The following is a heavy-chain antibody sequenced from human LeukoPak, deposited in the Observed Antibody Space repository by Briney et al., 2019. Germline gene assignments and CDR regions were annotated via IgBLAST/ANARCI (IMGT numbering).Heavy chain of an antibody. CDR1: GFTFSSYW. CDR2: INSDGSST. V-gene: IGHV3-74*01. CDR3: ARDLPFGGREYDFWSGYFFDP. J-gene: IGHJ5*02. D-gene: IGHD3-3*01. Sequence: QTGGSLRLSCAASGFTFSSYWMHWVRQAPGKGLVWVSRINSDGSSTSYADSVKGRFTISRDNAKNTLYLQMNSLRAEDTAVYYSARDLPFGGREYDFWSGYFFDPWGQGTLVTVSS.